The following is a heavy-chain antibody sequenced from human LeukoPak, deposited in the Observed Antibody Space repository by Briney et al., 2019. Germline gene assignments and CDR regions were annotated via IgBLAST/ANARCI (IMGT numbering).Heavy chain of an antibody. J-gene: IGHJ5*02. CDR2: IHTSGST. CDR3: ARVTDPRYNWFDP. V-gene: IGHV4-4*07. CDR1: GGSISSYY. D-gene: IGHD2-21*02. Sequence: SETLSLTCTVSGGSISSYYWIWIRQPAGKGPEWIGRIHTSGSTNYNPSLKSRVNMSVDTSKNQFSLKLSSVTAADTAVYYCARVTDPRYNWFDPWGQGTLVTVSS.